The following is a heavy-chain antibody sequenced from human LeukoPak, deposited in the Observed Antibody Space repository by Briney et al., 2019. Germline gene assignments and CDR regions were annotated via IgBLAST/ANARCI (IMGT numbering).Heavy chain of an antibody. D-gene: IGHD3-10*01. CDR3: ARDLKYYYGSGSYFY. V-gene: IGHV1-2*02. J-gene: IGHJ4*02. Sequence: ASVKVSCKASGYTFTSYGISWVRQAPGQGLEWMGWINPNSGGTNYAQKFQGRVTMTRDTSISTAYMELSRLRSDDTAVYYCARDLKYYYGSGSYFYWGQGTLVTVSS. CDR1: GYTFTSYG. CDR2: INPNSGGT.